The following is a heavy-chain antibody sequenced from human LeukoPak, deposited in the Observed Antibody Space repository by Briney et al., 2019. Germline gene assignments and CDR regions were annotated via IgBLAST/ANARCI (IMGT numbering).Heavy chain of an antibody. J-gene: IGHJ1*01. Sequence: SETLSLTCAVYGGSFSGYYWSWIRQPPGKGLEWIGEINHSGSTNYNPSLKSRVTISVDTSKNQFSLKLSSVTAADTAVYYCARFLGTIFGVNGYFQHWGQGTLVTVSS. V-gene: IGHV4-34*01. CDR3: ARFLGTIFGVNGYFQH. CDR1: GGSFSGYY. D-gene: IGHD3-3*01. CDR2: INHSGST.